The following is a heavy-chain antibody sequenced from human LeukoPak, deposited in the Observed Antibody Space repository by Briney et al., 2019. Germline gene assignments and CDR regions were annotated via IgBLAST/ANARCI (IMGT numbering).Heavy chain of an antibody. D-gene: IGHD4-11*01. CDR1: GFPFNSYT. V-gene: IGHV3-21*01. CDR2: FSRSGIYI. CDR3: ARQTTVTPDAWDGFDY. Sequence: GGSLRLSCTAFGFPFNSYTMNWVRQAPGKGLEWVSSFSRSGIYIYYGDSVKGRFTISRDNAKNSLYLQMNSLRAEDTAVYYCARQTTVTPDAWDGFDYWGQGTQVTVSS. J-gene: IGHJ4*02.